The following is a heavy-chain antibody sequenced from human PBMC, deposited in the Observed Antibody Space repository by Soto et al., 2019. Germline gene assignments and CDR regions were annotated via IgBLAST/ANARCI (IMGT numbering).Heavy chain of an antibody. CDR3: AKDHGTPRIEYYDSSGYPDY. V-gene: IGHV3-23*01. J-gene: IGHJ4*02. Sequence: PGGSLRLSCAASGFTFSSYAMSWVRQAPGKGLEWVSAISGSGGSTYYADSVKGRFTISRDNSKNTLYLQMNSLRAEDTAVYYCAKDHGTPRIEYYDSSGYPDYWGQGTLVTVSS. D-gene: IGHD3-22*01. CDR2: ISGSGGST. CDR1: GFTFSSYA.